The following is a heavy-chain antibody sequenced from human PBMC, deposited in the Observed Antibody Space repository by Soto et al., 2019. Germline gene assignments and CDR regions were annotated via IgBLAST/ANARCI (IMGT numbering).Heavy chain of an antibody. J-gene: IGHJ6*02. CDR3: AGNIAAAGRRYYGMDV. CDR1: GGSISSYY. D-gene: IGHD6-13*01. Sequence: QVQLQESGPGLVKPSETLSLTCTVSGGSISSYYWSWIRQPAVKGLEWIGRISTTETTNYNPSLKSRVSMSLDTSKRQVSLKLSSVTAADAAVYYCAGNIAAAGRRYYGMDVLGQGNTVTVSS. V-gene: IGHV4-4*07. CDR2: ISTTETT.